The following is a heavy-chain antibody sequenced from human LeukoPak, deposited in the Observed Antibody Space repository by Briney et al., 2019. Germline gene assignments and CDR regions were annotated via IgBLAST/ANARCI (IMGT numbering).Heavy chain of an antibody. D-gene: IGHD3-3*01. V-gene: IGHV3-7*01. CDR3: ARDATIFGVVRVHYYYYMDV. Sequence: GGSLRLSCAASGFTFSSNWMSWVRQAPGKGLEWVANIKQDGSEKYYVDSVKGRFTISRDNAKNSLYLQMNSLRAEDTAVYYCARDATIFGVVRVHYYYYMDVWGKGTTVTVSS. CDR1: GFTFSSNW. CDR2: IKQDGSEK. J-gene: IGHJ6*03.